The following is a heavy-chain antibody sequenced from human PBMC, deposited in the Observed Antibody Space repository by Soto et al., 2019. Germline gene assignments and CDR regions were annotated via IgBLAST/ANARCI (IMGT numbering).Heavy chain of an antibody. CDR3: ARAVGIAVTGLDL. V-gene: IGHV1-8*01. CDR2: MNPANGNA. J-gene: IGHJ5*02. D-gene: IGHD6-19*01. Sequence: QEQLAQSGAEVKRPGASVKISCRASGYNFISSNINWVRQAAGQRPEWLGWMNPANGNAAFARHFQGRVTMTRDTSTDTAYMELGGLSSGDTAIYYCARAVGIAVTGLDLWGPGTLVTVS. CDR1: GYNFISSN.